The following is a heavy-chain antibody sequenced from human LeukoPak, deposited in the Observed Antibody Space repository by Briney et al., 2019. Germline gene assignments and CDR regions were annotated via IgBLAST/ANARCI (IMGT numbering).Heavy chain of an antibody. J-gene: IGHJ4*02. CDR2: INPSGSNT. CDR3: ARSGSSTSCPRDY. V-gene: IGHV1-46*01. D-gene: IGHD2-2*01. Sequence: ASVTVSRTASGYTFTNYYMHWVRQAPGQGLEWMGIINPSGSNTSYAQKFQGRVTMTRDTSTSTVYMELSSLRSEDTAVYYCARSGSSTSCPRDYWGQGTLVTVAS. CDR1: GYTFTNYY.